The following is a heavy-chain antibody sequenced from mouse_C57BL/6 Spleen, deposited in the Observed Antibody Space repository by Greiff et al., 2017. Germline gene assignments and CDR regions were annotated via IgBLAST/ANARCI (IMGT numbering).Heavy chain of an antibody. Sequence: VKLMESGPELVKPGASVKISCKASGYAFSSSWMNWVKQRPGKGLEWIGRIYPGDGDTNYNGKFKGKATLTADKSSSTAYMQLSSLTSEDSAVYCCAREMGFPFDYWGQGTTLTVSS. CDR1: GYAFSSSW. CDR3: AREMGFPFDY. J-gene: IGHJ2*01. D-gene: IGHD2-3*01. V-gene: IGHV1-82*01. CDR2: IYPGDGDT.